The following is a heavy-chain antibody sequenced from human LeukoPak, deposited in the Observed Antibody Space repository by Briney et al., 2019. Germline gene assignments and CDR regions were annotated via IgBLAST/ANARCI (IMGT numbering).Heavy chain of an antibody. J-gene: IGHJ6*04. D-gene: IGHD3-10*01. CDR3: ARTYYYGSGSRYYYGMDV. Sequence: ASVKVSCKASGYTFTSYYMHWVRQAPGQGLEWTGIINPSGGSTSYAQKFQGRVTMTRDTSTSTVYMELSSLRSEDTAVYYCARTYYYGSGSRYYYGMDVWGKGTTVTVSS. CDR2: INPSGGST. V-gene: IGHV1-46*01. CDR1: GYTFTSYY.